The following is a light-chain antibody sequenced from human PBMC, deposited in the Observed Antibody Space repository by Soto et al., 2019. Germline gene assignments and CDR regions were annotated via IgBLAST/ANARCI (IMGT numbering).Light chain of an antibody. V-gene: IGLV1-44*01. J-gene: IGLJ2*01. CDR3: AAWDDSLNSPL. Sequence: QSVLTQPPSASGTPGQRVTISCPGTSSNVGSNSVSWYHHLPGTAPKLLIYNSDQRPSGVPDRFSGSKSDTSASLAISGLQSEDEADYYCAAWDDSLNSPLFGGGTKLTVL. CDR2: NSD. CDR1: SSNVGSNS.